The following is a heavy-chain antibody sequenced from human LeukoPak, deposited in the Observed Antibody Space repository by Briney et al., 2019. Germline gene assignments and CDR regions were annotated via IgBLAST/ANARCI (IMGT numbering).Heavy chain of an antibody. CDR2: IYHSGST. V-gene: IGHV4-4*02. CDR3: ARGERRFGENYYYYGMDV. CDR1: GGSISSSNW. Sequence: SETLSLTCAVSGGSISSSNWWSWVRQPPGKGLEWIGEIYHSGSTNYNPSLKSRVTISVDKSKNQFSLKLSSVTAADTAVYYCARGERRFGENYYYYGMDVWGQGTTVTVSS. D-gene: IGHD3-10*01. J-gene: IGHJ6*02.